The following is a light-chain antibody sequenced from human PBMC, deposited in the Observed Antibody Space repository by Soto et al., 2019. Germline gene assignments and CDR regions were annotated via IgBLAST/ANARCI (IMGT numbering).Light chain of an antibody. CDR3: MQGTNWPWT. CDR2: KVS. J-gene: IGKJ1*01. CDR1: QSLIHSDGNTY. Sequence: DVVMTQSPLSLPVTLGQPASISCRSSQSLIHSDGNTYLNWFQQRPGQSPRRLIYKVSDRDSGVPDRFTGSGSGTDLTLNISRVEAEDVGVYYCMQGTNWPWTFGQGTEVEIK. V-gene: IGKV2-30*02.